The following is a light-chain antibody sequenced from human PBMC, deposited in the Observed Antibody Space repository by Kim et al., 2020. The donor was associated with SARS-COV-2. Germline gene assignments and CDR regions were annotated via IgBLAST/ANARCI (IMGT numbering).Light chain of an antibody. V-gene: IGKV1-39*01. CDR3: QQSYTVPT. Sequence: QLTQSPSSLSASVGDTVTITCRASQSIVIYLNWYQHKPGTAPKLLISAASNLQSGVPSRFSGSGSGTDFSLTISSLQPEGFATYYCQQSYTVPTFGQGTKLEI. J-gene: IGKJ2*01. CDR1: QSIVIY. CDR2: AAS.